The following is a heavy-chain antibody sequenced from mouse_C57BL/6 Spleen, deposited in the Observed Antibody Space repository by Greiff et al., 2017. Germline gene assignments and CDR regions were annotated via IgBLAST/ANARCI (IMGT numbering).Heavy chain of an antibody. J-gene: IGHJ3*01. V-gene: IGHV1-55*01. CDR1: GYTFTSYW. CDR3: ARRDFAWFAY. CDR2: IYPGSGST. D-gene: IGHD3-3*01. Sequence: QVQLQQSGAELVKPGASVKMSCKASGYTFTSYWITWVKQRHGQGLEWIGDIYPGSGSTNYNEKFKSKATLTVDTSSSTAYMQLSSLTSEDSAVYYCARRDFAWFAYWGQGTLVTVSA.